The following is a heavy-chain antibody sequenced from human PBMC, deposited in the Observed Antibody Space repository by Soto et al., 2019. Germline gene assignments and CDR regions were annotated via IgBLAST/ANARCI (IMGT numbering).Heavy chain of an antibody. D-gene: IGHD1-26*01. CDR2: INPGDGRT. V-gene: IGHV1-46*01. Sequence: ASVKVSCKASGYTFTNYYIHWVRQAPGQGPEWMGIINPGDGRTTYTQKFQGRVTMIRDTSTSTVYMELSSLRSEDTAVYYCARVSGSYWPFDYWGQGTLVTVYS. J-gene: IGHJ4*02. CDR1: GYTFTNYY. CDR3: ARVSGSYWPFDY.